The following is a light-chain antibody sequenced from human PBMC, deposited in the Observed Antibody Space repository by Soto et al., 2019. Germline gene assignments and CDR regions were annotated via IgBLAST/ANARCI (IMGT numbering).Light chain of an antibody. Sequence: QSVLTQPTSVSGAPGQRVTISCTGSSSNIGAGYDVHWYQQLPGTAPKLLIYGNSNRPSGVPDRFSGSKSGTSASLAITGLQAEDDADYDCQSYDSSLSGPWVFGGGTQLTVL. CDR1: SSNIGAGYD. J-gene: IGLJ3*02. V-gene: IGLV1-40*01. CDR2: GNS. CDR3: QSYDSSLSGPWV.